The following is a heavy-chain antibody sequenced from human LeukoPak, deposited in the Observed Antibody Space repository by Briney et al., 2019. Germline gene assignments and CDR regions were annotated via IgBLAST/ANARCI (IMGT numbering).Heavy chain of an antibody. D-gene: IGHD3-9*01. CDR2: IYHSGST. Sequence: SETLSLTCTVSGYSISSGYYWGWIRQPPGKGLEWIGSIYHSGSTYYNPSLKSRVTISVDTSKNQFSLKLSSVTAADTAVYYCARREHYYDILTGYYPKTPFDYWGQGTLVTVSS. CDR3: ARREHYYDILTGYYPKTPFDY. CDR1: GYSISSGYY. V-gene: IGHV4-38-2*02. J-gene: IGHJ4*02.